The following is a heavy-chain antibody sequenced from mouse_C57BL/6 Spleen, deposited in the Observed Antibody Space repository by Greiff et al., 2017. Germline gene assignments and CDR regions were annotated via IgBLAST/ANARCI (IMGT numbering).Heavy chain of an antibody. D-gene: IGHD3-2*02. J-gene: IGHJ3*01. CDR2: IYPRSGTT. CDR1: GYTFTSYG. CDR3: AKEDSSGPFAY. V-gene: IGHV1-81*01. Sequence: QVQLKQSGAELARPGASVKLSCKASGYTFTSYGISWVKQSTGQGLEWIGEIYPRSGTTYYNEKFKGKATLTADKSSSTAYMELRRLTSEDSAVYCGAKEDSSGPFAYWGQGTLVTVSA.